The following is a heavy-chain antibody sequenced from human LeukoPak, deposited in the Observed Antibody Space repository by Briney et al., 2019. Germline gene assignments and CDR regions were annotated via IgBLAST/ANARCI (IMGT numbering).Heavy chain of an antibody. CDR2: IYSGGST. CDR3: AGNWAFDY. J-gene: IGHJ4*02. Sequence: GGSLRLSCAASGVIVSSNYMSWVRQAPGKGLEWVSVIYSGGSTYYADSVKGRFTISRDNSKNTLYLQMPRLRAEDTAVYYCAGNWAFDYWGQGTLVTVSS. CDR1: GVIVSSNY. D-gene: IGHD7-27*01. V-gene: IGHV3-53*01.